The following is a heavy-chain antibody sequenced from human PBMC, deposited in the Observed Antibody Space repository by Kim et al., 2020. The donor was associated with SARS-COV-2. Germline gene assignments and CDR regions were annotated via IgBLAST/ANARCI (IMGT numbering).Heavy chain of an antibody. CDR3: ARVSIAAVPEGAIYYFDY. D-gene: IGHD6-13*01. V-gene: IGHV1-2*06. J-gene: IGHJ4*02. CDR1: GYTFTGYY. Sequence: ASVKVSCKASGYTFTGYYMHWVRQAPGQGLEWMGRINPNSGGTNYAQKFQGRVTMTRDTSISTAYMELSRLRSDDTAVYYCARVSIAAVPEGAIYYFDYWGQGTLVTVSS. CDR2: INPNSGGT.